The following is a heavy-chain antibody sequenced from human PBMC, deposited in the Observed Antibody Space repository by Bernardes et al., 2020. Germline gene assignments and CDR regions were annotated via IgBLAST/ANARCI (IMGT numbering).Heavy chain of an antibody. CDR2: ISPYNGHT. CDR1: GYTFSSHG. Sequence: ASVKVSCKASGYTFSSHGFSWVRQAPGQGLEWMGWISPYNGHTYYVHKLQDRVTMTTDTSTNTAYMELRSLRSDDTAVYYCARSSPMTPGDKTDYWGQGTLVTVSS. CDR3: ARSSPMTPGDKTDY. J-gene: IGHJ4*02. V-gene: IGHV1-18*01. D-gene: IGHD4-4*01.